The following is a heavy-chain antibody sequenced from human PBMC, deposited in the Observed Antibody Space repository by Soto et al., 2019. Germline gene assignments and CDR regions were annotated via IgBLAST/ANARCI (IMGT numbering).Heavy chain of an antibody. D-gene: IGHD5-18*01. V-gene: IGHV3-30*18. Sequence: PGEPLRLSCAASGFTFSSYGMHWVRQAPGKGLEWVAVISYDGSNKYYADSVKGRFTISRDNSKNTLYLQMNSLRAEDTAVYYCAKDLGIQLWPYYYYYGMDVWGQGTTVTVSS. CDR1: GFTFSSYG. J-gene: IGHJ6*02. CDR3: AKDLGIQLWPYYYYYGMDV. CDR2: ISYDGSNK.